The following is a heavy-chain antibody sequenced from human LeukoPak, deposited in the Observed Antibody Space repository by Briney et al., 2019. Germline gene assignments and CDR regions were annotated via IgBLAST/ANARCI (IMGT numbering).Heavy chain of an antibody. D-gene: IGHD1-7*01. J-gene: IGHJ4*02. Sequence: PSETLSLTCAVSGGSISSSNWWSWARQPPGKGLEWIGEIYHSGSTNYNPSLKSRVTISVDKSKNQFSLKLSSVTAADTAMYYCARAPRGTNNFDYWGQGTLVTVSS. CDR1: GGSISSSNW. CDR2: IYHSGST. V-gene: IGHV4-4*02. CDR3: ARAPRGTNNFDY.